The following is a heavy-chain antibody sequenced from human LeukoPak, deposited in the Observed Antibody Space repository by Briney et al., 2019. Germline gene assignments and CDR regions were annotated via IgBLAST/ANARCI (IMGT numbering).Heavy chain of an antibody. Sequence: ASVKVSCKASGYTFTSYGITWVRQAPGQGLEWMGWITTYNGNTYYAQNFQGRVTMTADTSTSTAYMEARSLRSDDTAVYYCARLSPPIASFCSGGTCYSGGFDPWGQGTLVTVSS. CDR2: ITTYNGNT. CDR3: ARLSPPIASFCSGGTCYSGGFDP. J-gene: IGHJ5*02. D-gene: IGHD2-15*01. V-gene: IGHV1-18*01. CDR1: GYTFTSYG.